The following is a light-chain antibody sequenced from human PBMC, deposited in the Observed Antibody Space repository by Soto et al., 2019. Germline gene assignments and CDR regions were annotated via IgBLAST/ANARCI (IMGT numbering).Light chain of an antibody. CDR2: DAS. CDR1: QSIGRR. J-gene: IGKJ1*01. Sequence: DIQMTQSPSTLSASVGDRVTIPCRASQSIGRRLAWYQQKPGKAPKLLIYDASSLKSGVPSRFSGSGSGTEFTLIISSLQSEDSAVYYCQQYNSWLWTFGQGTKVDIK. CDR3: QQYNSWLWT. V-gene: IGKV1-5*01.